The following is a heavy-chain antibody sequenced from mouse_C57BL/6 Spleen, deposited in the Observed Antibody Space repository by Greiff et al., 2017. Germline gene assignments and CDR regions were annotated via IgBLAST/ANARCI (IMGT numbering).Heavy chain of an antibody. D-gene: IGHD1-1*01. V-gene: IGHV1-52*01. CDR2: IDPSDSET. CDR1: GYTFPRYW. Sequence: QVHLQQPGAELVRPGSSVKLSCKASGYTFPRYWMHWVKQRPIQGLDWLGNIDPSDSETHYNQKFKDKATLTVDKSSSTAYMQLSSLAAEDSAVYYCARDYGSYFDYWGQGTTLTVSS. CDR3: ARDYGSYFDY. J-gene: IGHJ2*01.